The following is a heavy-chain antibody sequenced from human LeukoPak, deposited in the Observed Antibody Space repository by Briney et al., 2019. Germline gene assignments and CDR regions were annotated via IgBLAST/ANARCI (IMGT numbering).Heavy chain of an antibody. CDR3: AAYPGSQSYYYGMDV. CDR1: GGSISSSSYY. CDR2: IYYSGST. D-gene: IGHD2-21*01. V-gene: IGHV4-39*07. Sequence: SETLSLTCTVSGGSISSSSYYWGWIRQPPGKGLEWIGSIYYSGSTYYNPSLKSRVTISVDTSKNQFSLKLSSVTAADPAVYYCAAYPGSQSYYYGMDVWGQGTTVTVSS. J-gene: IGHJ6*02.